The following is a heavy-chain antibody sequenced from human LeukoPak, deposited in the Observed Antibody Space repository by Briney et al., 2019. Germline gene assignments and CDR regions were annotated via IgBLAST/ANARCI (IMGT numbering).Heavy chain of an antibody. CDR1: GYTFTSYG. CDR3: ARDRSLSRDGYNYAPHGAFDI. CDR2: ISAYNGNT. Sequence: ASVNVSCKASGYTFTSYGISWVRQAPGQGLEWMGWISAYNGNTNYAQKFQGRVTMTRDTSTSTVYMELSSLRSEDTAVYYCARDRSLSRDGYNYAPHGAFDIWGQGTMVTVSS. V-gene: IGHV1-18*01. D-gene: IGHD5-24*01. J-gene: IGHJ3*02.